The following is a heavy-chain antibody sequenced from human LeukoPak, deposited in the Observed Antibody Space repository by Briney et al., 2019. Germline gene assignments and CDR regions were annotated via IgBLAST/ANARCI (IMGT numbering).Heavy chain of an antibody. CDR1: GFTFSDYY. D-gene: IGHD5-12*01. Sequence: GGSLRLSCAASGFTFSDYYMSWIRQAPGKGLEWVSVIYSDGNTYYADSVKGRFTISRDNSKNTLYLEMNSLRAEDTAVYYCARDSSGYSPFTFDYWGQGTLVTVSS. J-gene: IGHJ4*02. CDR2: IYSDGNT. V-gene: IGHV3-53*01. CDR3: ARDSSGYSPFTFDY.